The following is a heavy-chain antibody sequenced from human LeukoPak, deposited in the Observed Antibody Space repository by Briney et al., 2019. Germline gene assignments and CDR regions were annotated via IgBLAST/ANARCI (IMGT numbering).Heavy chain of an antibody. V-gene: IGHV4-34*01. CDR2: INHSGST. CDR1: GGSFSGYY. J-gene: IGHJ4*02. CDR3: ARTETIWFGDPSYFDY. D-gene: IGHD3-10*01. Sequence: SETLSLTCAVYGGSFSGYYWSWLRQPPGKGLEWIGEINHSGSTNYNPSLKSRVTISVDRSKNQFSLKLSSVTAADTAVYYCARTETIWFGDPSYFDYWGQGTLVTVSS.